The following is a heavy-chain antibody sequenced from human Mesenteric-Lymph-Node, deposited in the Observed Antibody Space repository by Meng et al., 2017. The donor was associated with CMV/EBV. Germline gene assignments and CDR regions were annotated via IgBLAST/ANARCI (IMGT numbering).Heavy chain of an antibody. J-gene: IGHJ4*02. CDR3: ARGSSYDILTGYFDY. D-gene: IGHD3-9*01. Sequence: QVQLHQWGAGLFKPSETLSGTCAVYGGSFRGYYWNWIRQSPKKGLEWIGEINHSGSTTYNPSFTSRIIISVDTSTNQISLNMSSVTAADTAVYYCARGSSYDILTGYFDYWGQGALVTVSS. CDR2: INHSGST. CDR1: GGSFRGYY. V-gene: IGHV4-34*01.